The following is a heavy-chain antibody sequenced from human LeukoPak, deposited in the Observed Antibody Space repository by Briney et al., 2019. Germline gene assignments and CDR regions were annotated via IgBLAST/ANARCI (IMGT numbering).Heavy chain of an antibody. D-gene: IGHD6-13*01. CDR3: AKLAASEAGEGS. CDR2: INPSGDST. CDR1: GYTFTSNH. Sequence: GASVKVSCKASGYTFTSNHIHRVRQAPGQGLEWMGVINPSGDSTSYAQKLQGRVTMTRDTSTSTVYMELSSLRSEDTAIYYCAKLAASEAGEGSWGQGTLVTVSS. J-gene: IGHJ5*02. V-gene: IGHV1-46*01.